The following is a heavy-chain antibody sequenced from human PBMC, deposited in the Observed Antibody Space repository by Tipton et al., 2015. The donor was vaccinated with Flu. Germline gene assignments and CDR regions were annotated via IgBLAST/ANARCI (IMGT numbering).Heavy chain of an antibody. CDR3: ARVTGASTAYGLDV. V-gene: IGHV3-53*01. CDR2: TYSGDRT. J-gene: IGHJ6*02. Sequence: LSLTCNVSGGSLSGYYWSWIRQPAGKGLEWVSVTYSGDRTYSADSVKGRFTISRDNSKNTIYLQMNSLRVEDTAVYYCARVTGASTAYGLDVWGQGTTVTDTS. CDR1: GGSLSGYY. D-gene: IGHD3-10*01.